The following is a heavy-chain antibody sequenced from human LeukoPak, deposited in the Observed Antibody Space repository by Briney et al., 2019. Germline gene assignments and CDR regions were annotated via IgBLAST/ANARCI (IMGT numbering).Heavy chain of an antibody. Sequence: GGSLRPSCAASGFTFSSYVMSWVRQAPGRGLEWVSSLSGSDGGTYYADSVKGRFTISRDNSKNTLYLHMNSLRAEDTAIYYCAKEGDRYYHYHMDVWGEGTTVTVSS. CDR2: LSGSDGGT. J-gene: IGHJ6*03. CDR1: GFTFSSYV. V-gene: IGHV3-23*01. D-gene: IGHD2-21*02. CDR3: AKEGDRYYHYHMDV.